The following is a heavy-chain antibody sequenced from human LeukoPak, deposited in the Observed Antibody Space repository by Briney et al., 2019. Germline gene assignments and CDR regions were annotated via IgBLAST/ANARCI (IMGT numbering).Heavy chain of an antibody. CDR2: IYYSGST. CDR1: GGSISSGDYY. J-gene: IGHJ4*02. D-gene: IGHD6-13*01. V-gene: IGHV4-30-4*01. CDR3: ARIAAAGIIDY. Sequence: PSQTLSLTCTVSGGSISSGDYYWSWIRQPPGKGLEWIGYIYYSGSTNYNPSLKSRVTISVDTSKNQFSLKLSSVTAADTAVYYCARIAAAGIIDYWGQGTLVTVSS.